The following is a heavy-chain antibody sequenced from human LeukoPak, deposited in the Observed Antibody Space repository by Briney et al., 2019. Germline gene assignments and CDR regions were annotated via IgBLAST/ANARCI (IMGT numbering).Heavy chain of an antibody. D-gene: IGHD3-10*01. CDR3: ARDGVWSGESDSFDI. CDR1: GFTFSSYI. Sequence: GGSLRLSCAASGFTFSSYIMNWVRQAPGKGLEWVSSIFSSSSYIYYAHSLKGRFTLSRDNAKNSLYLQMYRLRDADTAVYYCARDGVWSGESDSFDIWGQGTIVTVSS. V-gene: IGHV3-21*01. J-gene: IGHJ3*02. CDR2: IFSSSSYI.